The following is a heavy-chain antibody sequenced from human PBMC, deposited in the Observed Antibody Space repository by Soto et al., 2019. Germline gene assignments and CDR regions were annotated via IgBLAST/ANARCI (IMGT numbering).Heavy chain of an antibody. Sequence: ASVKVSCKASGYTFTSYDINWVRQAIGQGLEWMGWMNPNSGNTGYAQKFQGRVTMTRNTSISTAYMELSSLRSEDTAVYYCARASYYDFWSGYYWFDPWGQGTLVTVSS. J-gene: IGHJ5*02. CDR3: ARASYYDFWSGYYWFDP. CDR1: GYTFTSYD. CDR2: MNPNSGNT. V-gene: IGHV1-8*01. D-gene: IGHD3-3*01.